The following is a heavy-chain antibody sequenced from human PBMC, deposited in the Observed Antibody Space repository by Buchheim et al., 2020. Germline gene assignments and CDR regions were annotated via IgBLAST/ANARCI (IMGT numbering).Heavy chain of an antibody. V-gene: IGHV3-30*04. CDR2: ISYDGSNK. D-gene: IGHD3-9*01. Sequence: QVQLVESGGGVVQPGRSLRLSCAASGFTFSSYAMHWVRQAPGKGLEWVAVISYDGSNKYYADSVKGRFTISRDNSENTLYLQMNSLRAEDTAVYYCARVFWYFDYWGQGTL. J-gene: IGHJ4*02. CDR1: GFTFSSYA. CDR3: ARVFWYFDY.